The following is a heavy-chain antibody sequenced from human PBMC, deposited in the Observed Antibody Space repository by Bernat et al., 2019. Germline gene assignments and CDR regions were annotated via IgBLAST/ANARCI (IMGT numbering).Heavy chain of an antibody. V-gene: IGHV4-34*01. Sequence: QVQLQQWGAGLLKPSETLSLTCAVYGGSFSGYYWSWIRQPPGKGLEWIGEINHSGSTNYNPSLKSRVTISVDTSKNQFSLKLSSVTAADTAVYYCARAHYYYYYMDVWGKGTTVTVSS. CDR1: GGSFSGYY. J-gene: IGHJ6*03. CDR2: INHSGST. CDR3: ARAHYYYYYMDV.